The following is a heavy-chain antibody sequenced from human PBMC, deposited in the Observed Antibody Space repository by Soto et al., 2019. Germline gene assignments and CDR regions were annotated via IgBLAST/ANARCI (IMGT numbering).Heavy chain of an antibody. D-gene: IGHD3-10*01. V-gene: IGHV1-18*01. J-gene: IGHJ6*03. Sequence: ASVKVSCKASGYTFTSYGISWVRQAHGQGLEWMGWISAGNGNTKYSQTLQDRVTITRDTSASIAYMELSSLRSEDTAVYYCARQGIPYNSGSGDYFYYYYNYMDVWGKGTTVTVSS. CDR1: GYTFTSYG. CDR2: ISAGNGNT. CDR3: ARQGIPYNSGSGDYFYYYYNYMDV.